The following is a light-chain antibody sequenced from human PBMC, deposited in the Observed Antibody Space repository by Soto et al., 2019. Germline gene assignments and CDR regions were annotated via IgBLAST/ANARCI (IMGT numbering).Light chain of an antibody. CDR2: GAS. V-gene: IGKV3-15*01. J-gene: IGKJ4*01. CDR3: QQYNNWPPLT. Sequence: EIVMPQSPATLSVSPGERATLSCRASPSISTNLAWYQQKPGQAPRLLLYGASTRATGIPARFSGSGSGTDFTLTISSLQSEDFAVYYCQQYNNWPPLTFGGGTKVEI. CDR1: PSISTN.